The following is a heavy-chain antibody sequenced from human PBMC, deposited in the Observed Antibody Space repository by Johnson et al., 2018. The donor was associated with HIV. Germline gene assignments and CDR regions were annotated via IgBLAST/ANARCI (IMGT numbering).Heavy chain of an antibody. D-gene: IGHD4-23*01. CDR3: ASGEDYGGNYGAFDI. CDR1: GFTFSSYA. Sequence: QVQLVESGGGVVQPGRSLRLSCAASGFTFSSYAMHWVRQAPGKGLEWVAVISYDGSNKYYADSVKGRFTISRDNSKNPLYLQMNSLRAEDTAVYYGASGEDYGGNYGAFDIWGQGTMVTVSS. J-gene: IGHJ3*02. CDR2: ISYDGSNK. V-gene: IGHV3-30*04.